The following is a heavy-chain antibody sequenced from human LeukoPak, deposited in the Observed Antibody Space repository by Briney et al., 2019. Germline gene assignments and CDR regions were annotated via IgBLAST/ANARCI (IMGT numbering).Heavy chain of an antibody. D-gene: IGHD6-19*01. Sequence: GGSLRLSCAASGFTFSSYWMSWVRQAPGRGLEWVANIRQDGSETYYMDSVNGRFTISRDNAKNSLYLQMNSLRAEDTAVYYCARERAENYCYYGVDVWGQGTTVIVSS. V-gene: IGHV3-7*01. CDR3: ARERAENYCYYGVDV. J-gene: IGHJ6*02. CDR1: GFTFSSYW. CDR2: IRQDGSET.